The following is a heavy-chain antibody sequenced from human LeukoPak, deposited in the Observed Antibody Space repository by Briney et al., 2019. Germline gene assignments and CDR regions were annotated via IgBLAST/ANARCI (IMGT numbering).Heavy chain of an antibody. CDR3: AKGSSIVATILGY. V-gene: IGHV3-21*01. J-gene: IGHJ4*02. D-gene: IGHD5-12*01. CDR1: GFTFSSYS. CDR2: ISSSSSYI. Sequence: PGGSLRLSCAASGFTFSSYSMNWVRQAPGKGLEWVSSISSSSSYIYYADSVKGRFTISRDNSKNTLYLQMNSLRAEDTAVYYCAKGSSIVATILGYWGQGTLVTVSS.